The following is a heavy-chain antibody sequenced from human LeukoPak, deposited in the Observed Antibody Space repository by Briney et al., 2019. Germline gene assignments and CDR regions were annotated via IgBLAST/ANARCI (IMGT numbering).Heavy chain of an antibody. CDR3: ATLMGSIIVGATKPFDY. J-gene: IGHJ4*02. D-gene: IGHD1-26*01. Sequence: ASVKVSCKVSGYTLTELSMHWVRQAPGKRLEWMGGFDPEDGETIYAQKFQGRVTMTEDTSTDTAYMELSSLRSEDTAVYYCATLMGSIIVGATKPFDYWGQGTLVTVSS. CDR1: GYTLTELS. CDR2: FDPEDGET. V-gene: IGHV1-24*01.